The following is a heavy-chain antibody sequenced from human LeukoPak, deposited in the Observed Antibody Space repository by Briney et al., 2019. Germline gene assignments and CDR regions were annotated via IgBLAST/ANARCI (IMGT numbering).Heavy chain of an antibody. CDR3: ARVSYSCDFGVYVNWFDP. CDR2: ISESGST. J-gene: IGHJ5*02. V-gene: IGHV4-31*11. D-gene: IGHD4-17*01. Sequence: SETLSLTCAGSGDSIAGGGYCWRWIRQHPGKGLEWTGHISESGSTYYNPSLKSRITISLDTSKNQFSLKLGSVTAGDTAVYYCARVSYSCDFGVYVNWFDPWGQGTLVTVSS. CDR1: GDSIAGGGYC.